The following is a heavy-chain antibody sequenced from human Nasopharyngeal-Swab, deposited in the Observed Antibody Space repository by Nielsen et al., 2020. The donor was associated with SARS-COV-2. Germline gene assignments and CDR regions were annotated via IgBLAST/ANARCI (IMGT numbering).Heavy chain of an antibody. CDR2: ISGSSSTI. J-gene: IGHJ4*02. D-gene: IGHD3-9*01. Sequence: WIRQPPGKGLECVSYISGSSSTIYYADSVKGRFTISRDNAKNSLYLQMNSLRDEDTAVYYCARGISYYGILTGYYGRGAYYFDYWGQGTLVTVSS. V-gene: IGHV3-48*02. CDR3: ARGISYYGILTGYYGRGAYYFDY.